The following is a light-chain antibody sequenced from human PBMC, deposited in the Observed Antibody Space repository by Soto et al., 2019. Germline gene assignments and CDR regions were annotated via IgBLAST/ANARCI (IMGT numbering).Light chain of an antibody. CDR1: SSDVGGYNY. CDR2: EVS. J-gene: IGLJ2*01. Sequence: QSALTQPASVSGSPGQSITISCTGTSSDVGGYNYVSWYQQHPGKAPKLLIYEVSHRPSGVSYRFSGSKSANTASLTISGLQAEDEADYYCSSYTSSRPPIFGGGTKLTVL. CDR3: SSYTSSRPPI. V-gene: IGLV2-14*01.